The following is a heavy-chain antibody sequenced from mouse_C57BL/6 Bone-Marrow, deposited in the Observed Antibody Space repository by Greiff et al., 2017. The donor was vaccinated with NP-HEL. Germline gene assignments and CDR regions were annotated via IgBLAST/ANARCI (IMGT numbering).Heavy chain of an antibody. V-gene: IGHV8-12*01. CDR2: IYWDDDK. D-gene: IGHD1-1*01. J-gene: IGHJ1*03. CDR1: GFSLSTSGMG. Sequence: QVQLQQSGPGILQSSQTLSLTCSFSGFSLSTSGMGVSWIRQPSGKGLEWLAHIYWDDDKRYNPSLKSRLTISKDTSRNQVFLKITSVDTADTATYYCARSSSWSDWYFDVWGTGTTVTVSS. CDR3: ARSSSWSDWYFDV.